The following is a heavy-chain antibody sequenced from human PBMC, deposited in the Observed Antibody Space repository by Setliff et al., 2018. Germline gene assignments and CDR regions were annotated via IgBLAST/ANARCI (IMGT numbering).Heavy chain of an antibody. Sequence: SFPPLFPPTQTLTLTCTFSGFSLSTSGVGVGWIRQPPGKALEWLARIDWDDDKYYSTSLKTRLTISKDTSKNQVVLTMTNMDPVDTATYYCARVKLSDYYDSSGYYHFDYWGQGTLVTVSS. CDR1: GFSLSTSGVG. CDR3: ARVKLSDYYDSSGYYHFDY. J-gene: IGHJ4*02. CDR2: IDWDDDK. V-gene: IGHV2-70*11. D-gene: IGHD3-22*01.